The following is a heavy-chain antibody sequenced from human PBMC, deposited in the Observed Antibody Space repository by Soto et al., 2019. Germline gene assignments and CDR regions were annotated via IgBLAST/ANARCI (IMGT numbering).Heavy chain of an antibody. CDR2: IYYSGST. J-gene: IGHJ4*02. CDR1: GGSISSYY. D-gene: IGHD2-15*01. Sequence: PSETLSLTCTVSGGSISSYYWSWIRQPPGKGLEWIGYIYYSGSTNYNPSLKSRVTISVDTSKNQFSLKLSSVTAADTAVYYCARGWVVVAAQSPTFDYWGQGTLVTVSS. V-gene: IGHV4-59*08. CDR3: ARGWVVVAAQSPTFDY.